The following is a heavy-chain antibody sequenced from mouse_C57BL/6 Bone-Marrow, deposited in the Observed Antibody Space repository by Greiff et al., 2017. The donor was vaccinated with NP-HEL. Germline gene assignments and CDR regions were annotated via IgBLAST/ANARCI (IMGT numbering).Heavy chain of an antibody. CDR3: ARIIYYCGSNWYYDV. CDR1: GFTFSDYY. D-gene: IGHD1-1*01. J-gene: IGHJ1*03. V-gene: IGHV5-16*01. Sequence: EVNLVESEGGLVQPGSSMKLSCTASGFTFSDYYMAWVRQVPEKGLEWVANINYDGSSTYYLHSLKSRSTISRDNAKNILYLQMSSLKSEGTATYYCARIIYYCGSNWYYDVWGTATTVTVS. CDR2: INYDGSST.